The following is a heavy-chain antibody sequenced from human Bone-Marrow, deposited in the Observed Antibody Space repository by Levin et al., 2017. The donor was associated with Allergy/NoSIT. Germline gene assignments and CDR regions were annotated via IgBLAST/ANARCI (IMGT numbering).Heavy chain of an antibody. CDR1: GDSITSRSFY. D-gene: IGHD3-10*01. CDR3: GSGSTWLPTDY. V-gene: IGHV4-39*01. CDR2: IYYSGST. J-gene: IGHJ4*02. Sequence: SGTLSLTCTVSGDSITSRSFYWGWIRQPPGKGLEWIGSIYYSGSTQYSPSLQSRVTISVDTSKNQFSLKLSSVTAADTAVYYCGSGSTWLPTDYWGQGTLVTVSS.